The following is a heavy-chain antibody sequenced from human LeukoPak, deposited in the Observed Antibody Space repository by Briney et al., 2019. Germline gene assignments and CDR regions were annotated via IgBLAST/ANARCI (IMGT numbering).Heavy chain of an antibody. CDR1: GFTFSSSA. CDR2: IVVDSGNT. J-gene: IGHJ4*02. Sequence: ASVKVSCKASGFTFSSSAVQWVRQARGQRLEWIGWIVVDSGNTNYAQKFQERVTITRDMSTNTAFMELRSLRSEDTAVYYCARGGYTRYSSSQEYYWGQGTLVTVSS. D-gene: IGHD6-13*01. V-gene: IGHV1-58*01. CDR3: ARGGYTRYSSSQEYY.